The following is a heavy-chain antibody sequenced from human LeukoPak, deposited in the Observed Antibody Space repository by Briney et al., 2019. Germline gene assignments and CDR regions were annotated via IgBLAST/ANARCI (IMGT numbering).Heavy chain of an antibody. D-gene: IGHD1-20*01. J-gene: IGHJ4*02. CDR3: ASGKIITGTDDY. CDR1: GGTFSSYA. V-gene: IGHV1-69*04. CDR2: IIPILGIA. Sequence: ASVKVSCKASGGTFSSYAISWVRQAPGQGLEWMGRIIPILGIANYAQKFQGRVTITADKSTSTDYMELSSMRSEDTAVYYCASGKIITGTDDYWGQGTLVTVSS.